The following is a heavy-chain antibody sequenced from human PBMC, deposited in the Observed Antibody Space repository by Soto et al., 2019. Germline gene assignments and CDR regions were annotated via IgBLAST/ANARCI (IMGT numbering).Heavy chain of an antibody. Sequence: PGGSLRLSCAASGFTLSSYWMHWVRQAPGKGLVWVSRINSDGSTTSYADSVKGRFTISRDNAKNTLDLQMNSLRVEDTAVYYCSRDLTSSGTYWGQGTLVTVSS. CDR2: INSDGSTT. D-gene: IGHD3-3*01. V-gene: IGHV3-74*01. J-gene: IGHJ4*02. CDR1: GFTLSSYW. CDR3: SRDLTSSGTY.